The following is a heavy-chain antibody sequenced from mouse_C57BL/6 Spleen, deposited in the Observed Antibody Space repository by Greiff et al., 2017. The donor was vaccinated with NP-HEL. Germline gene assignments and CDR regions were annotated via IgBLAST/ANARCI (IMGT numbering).Heavy chain of an antibody. CDR3: ASGGFYYDYDGYAMDY. CDR1: GFNIKDYY. CDR2: IDPEDGET. D-gene: IGHD2-4*01. J-gene: IGHJ4*01. V-gene: IGHV14-2*01. Sequence: VHVKQSGAELVKPGASVKLSCTASGFNIKDYYMHWVKQRTEQGLEWIGRIDPEDGETKYAPKFQGKATITADTSSNTAYLQLSSLTSEDTAVYYCASGGFYYDYDGYAMDYWGQGTSVTVSS.